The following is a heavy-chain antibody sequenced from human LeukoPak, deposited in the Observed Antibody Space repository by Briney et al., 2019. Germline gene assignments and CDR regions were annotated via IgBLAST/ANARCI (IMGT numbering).Heavy chain of an antibody. J-gene: IGHJ4*02. CDR3: TTSAYGDHVVDY. CDR2: IKKKTDGGTT. CDR1: GFTFTNAW. D-gene: IGHD4-17*01. Sequence: GGSLRLSCTASGFTFTNAWMSWVRQAPGKGLEWVGRIKKKTDGGTTDYAAPVKGRFTISRDDSKNTLFLQMNSLRIEDTAVYYCTTSAYGDHVVDYWGQGILVTVSS. V-gene: IGHV3-15*01.